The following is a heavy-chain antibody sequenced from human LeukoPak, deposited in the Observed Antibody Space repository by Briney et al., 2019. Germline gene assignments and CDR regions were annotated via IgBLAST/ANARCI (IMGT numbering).Heavy chain of an antibody. CDR3: ARDPYDPYCSSTSCYLYYMDV. CDR1: GYTFSSYD. CDR2: MNPNSANT. J-gene: IGHJ6*03. D-gene: IGHD2-2*01. Sequence: ASVKVSCKASGYTFSSYDINWVRQATGQGLEWMGWMNPNSANTGYAQKFQGRVTMTRNNSISTAYMELSSLRSEDTAVYYCARDPYDPYCSSTSCYLYYMDVWGKGTTVTVSS. V-gene: IGHV1-8*01.